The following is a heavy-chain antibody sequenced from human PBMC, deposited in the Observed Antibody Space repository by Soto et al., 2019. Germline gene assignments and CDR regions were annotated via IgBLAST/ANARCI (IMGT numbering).Heavy chain of an antibody. CDR2: IYYSGST. CDR1: GGSVSSGSYY. V-gene: IGHV4-61*01. CDR3: SSSGPNLNYYGMDV. D-gene: IGHD5-12*01. Sequence: QVQLQESGPGLVKPSETLSLTCTVSGGSVSSGSYYWSWIRQPPGKGLEWIGYIYYSGSTNYNPSLKRGVTISVDTSKNQFSLKLSSVTAADTAVYYCSSSGPNLNYYGMDVWGQGTTVTVSS. J-gene: IGHJ6*02.